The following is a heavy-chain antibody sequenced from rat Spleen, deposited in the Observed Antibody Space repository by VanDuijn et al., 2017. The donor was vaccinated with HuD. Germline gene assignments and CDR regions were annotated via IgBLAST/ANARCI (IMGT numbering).Heavy chain of an antibody. J-gene: IGHJ3*01. CDR2: ITNTGYST. Sequence: EECEAGLVQRGRALKLYKVCIEFACNKYWMTWHRQAPGQGMEWVASITNTGYSTYYPDSVKGRFTISRDNAKSSMYLQMNSLRSEDTATYLCTSRWDGFAYWGQGTLVTVSS. V-gene: IGHV5-31*01. CDR3: TSRWDGFAY. D-gene: IGHD5-1*01. CDR1: EFACNKYW.